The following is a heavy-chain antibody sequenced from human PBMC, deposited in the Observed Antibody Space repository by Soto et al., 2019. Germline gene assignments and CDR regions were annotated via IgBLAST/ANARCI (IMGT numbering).Heavy chain of an antibody. Sequence: QVQLVQSGAGVKKPGSSVTVSCKASGGTFSSYAISWVRKAPAQGMEWMGGVIPIFGTANYAQHFQSRVTITSDNSTSTDYMELSSLRSEDTAVYYCARAGLHSRYYFDYWGQGTLVTVSS. J-gene: IGHJ4*02. V-gene: IGHV1-69*06. CDR1: GGTFSSYA. CDR3: ARAGLHSRYYFDY. CDR2: VIPIFGTA. D-gene: IGHD5-12*01.